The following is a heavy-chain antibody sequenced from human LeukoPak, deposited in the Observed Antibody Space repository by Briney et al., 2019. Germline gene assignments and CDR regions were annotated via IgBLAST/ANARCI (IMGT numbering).Heavy chain of an antibody. CDR1: GGSISSSSYY. Sequence: SETLSLTCTVSGGSISSSSYYWGWIRQPPGKGLEWIGSIYYSGSTYYNPSLKSRVTISVDTSKNQFSLKLSSVTAADTAVYYCASPIGGRGSPYYFDYWGQGTLVTVSS. CDR2: IYYSGST. D-gene: IGHD3-16*01. CDR3: ASPIGGRGSPYYFDY. J-gene: IGHJ4*02. V-gene: IGHV4-39*07.